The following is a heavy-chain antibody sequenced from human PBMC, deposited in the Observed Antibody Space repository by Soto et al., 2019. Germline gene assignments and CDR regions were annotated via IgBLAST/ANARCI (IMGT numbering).Heavy chain of an antibody. J-gene: IGHJ4*02. D-gene: IGHD3-10*01. CDR2: ISYDGSNK. V-gene: IGHV3-30*18. CDR1: GFTFSSYG. Sequence: GGSLRLSCAASGFTFSSYGMHWVRQAPGKGLEWVAVISYDGSNKYYADSVKGRFTISRDNSKNTLYLQMNSLRAEDTAVYYCAKDQAPMVRGVMDNYWGQGTLVTVSS. CDR3: AKDQAPMVRGVMDNY.